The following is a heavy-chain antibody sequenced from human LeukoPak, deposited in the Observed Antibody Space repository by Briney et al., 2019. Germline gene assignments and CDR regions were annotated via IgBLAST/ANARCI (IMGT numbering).Heavy chain of an antibody. CDR2: IYYSGST. J-gene: IGHJ4*02. CDR3: ARHGWFGELSLPDD. CDR1: GGSFSGYY. V-gene: IGHV4-59*08. D-gene: IGHD3-10*01. Sequence: SETLSLTCAVYGGSFSGYYWSWIRQPPGKGLEWIGYIYYSGSTNYNPSLKSRVTLSLDTSKNQFSLKLSSVTAADTAFYYCARHGWFGELSLPDDWGQGTLVTVSS.